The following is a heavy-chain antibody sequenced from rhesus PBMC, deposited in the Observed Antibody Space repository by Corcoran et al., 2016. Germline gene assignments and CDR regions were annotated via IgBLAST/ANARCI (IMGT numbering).Heavy chain of an antibody. J-gene: IGHJ4*01. V-gene: IGHV4S7*01. CDR3: ARGGITIFGLVRHLDY. CDR2: IYSSSGNT. Sequence: QVQLQESGPGLLKPSETLSLTCAVSGGSISGGYGWGWSRQPPGKGLEWIGSIYSSSGNTYYNPSLKSRVTISTDTSKNQFSLKLSSVTAADTAVYYCARGGITIFGLVRHLDYWGQGVLVTVSS. CDR1: GGSISGGYG. D-gene: IGHD3-3*01.